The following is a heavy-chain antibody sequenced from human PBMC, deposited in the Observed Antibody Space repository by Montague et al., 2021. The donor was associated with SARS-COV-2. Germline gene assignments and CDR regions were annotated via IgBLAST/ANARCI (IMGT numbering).Heavy chain of an antibody. CDR2: INHAGGT. CDR1: GGPLRGHF. D-gene: IGHD3-10*01. CDR3: ARGAGRGYYGSGTFDY. Sequence: SETLSLTCAVYGGPLRGHFWSWIRQSPGKGPEWIGEINHAGGTTYSPSLFSRVTILLDASKNQFSLKMTSVTAADTAPYFCARGAGRGYYGSGTFDYWGQGTLVTVSS. V-gene: IGHV4-34*01. J-gene: IGHJ4*02.